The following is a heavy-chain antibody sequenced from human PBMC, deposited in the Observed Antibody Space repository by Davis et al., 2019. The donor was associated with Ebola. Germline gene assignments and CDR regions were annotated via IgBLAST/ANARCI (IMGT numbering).Heavy chain of an antibody. J-gene: IGHJ5*02. Sequence: PSETLSLTCTVSGGSISSSSYYWGWIRQPPGKGLEWIGSIYYSGSTYYNPSLKSRVTISVDTSKNQFSLKLSSVTAADTAVYYCARRIDNWNDLGWFDPWGQGTLVTVSS. CDR1: GGSISSSSYY. CDR2: IYYSGST. V-gene: IGHV4-39*01. CDR3: ARRIDNWNDLGWFDP. D-gene: IGHD1-1*01.